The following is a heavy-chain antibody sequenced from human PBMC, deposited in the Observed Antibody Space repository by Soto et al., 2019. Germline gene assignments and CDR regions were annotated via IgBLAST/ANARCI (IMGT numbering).Heavy chain of an antibody. J-gene: IGHJ6*03. CDR2: ISYDGSNK. D-gene: IGHD3-10*01. CDR1: GFTFSSYG. Sequence: PGGSLRLSCAASGFTFSSYGMHWVRQAPGKGLEWVAVISYDGSNKYYADSVKGRFTISRDNSKNTLYLQMNSLRAEDTAVYYCAKVQDGSGSYHYYYYMDVWGKGTTVTVSS. CDR3: AKVQDGSGSYHYYYYMDV. V-gene: IGHV3-30*18.